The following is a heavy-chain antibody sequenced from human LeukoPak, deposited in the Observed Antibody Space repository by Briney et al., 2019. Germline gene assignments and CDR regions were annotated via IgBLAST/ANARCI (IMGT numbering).Heavy chain of an antibody. CDR3: ARNYYDSSGRNDAFDI. CDR2: IYYSGST. J-gene: IGHJ3*02. V-gene: IGHV4-28*01. CDR1: GYSISSSNW. Sequence: PSETLSLTCAVSGYSISSSNWWGWIRQPPGKGLEWIGYIYYSGSTYYNPSLKSRVTISVDTSKNQFSLKLSSVTAADTAVYYCARNYYDSSGRNDAFDIWGQGTMVTVSS. D-gene: IGHD3-22*01.